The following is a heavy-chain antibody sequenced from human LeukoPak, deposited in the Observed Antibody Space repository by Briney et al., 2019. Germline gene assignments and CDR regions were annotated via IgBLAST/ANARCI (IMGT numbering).Heavy chain of an antibody. CDR3: AKESGYYGSGSYYSAGFFDY. D-gene: IGHD3-10*01. CDR2: ISGSGGST. V-gene: IGHV3-23*01. CDR1: GFTFSSYA. Sequence: GGSLRLSCAASGFTFSSYAMSWVRQAPGKGLEWVSAISGSGGSTYYADSVKGRFTIFRDNSKNTLYLQMNSLRAEDTAVYYCAKESGYYGSGSYYSAGFFDYWDQGTLVTVSS. J-gene: IGHJ4*02.